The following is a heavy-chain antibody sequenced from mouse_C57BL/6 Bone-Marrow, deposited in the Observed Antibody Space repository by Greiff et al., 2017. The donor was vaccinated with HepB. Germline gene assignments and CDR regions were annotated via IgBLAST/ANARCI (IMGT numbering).Heavy chain of an antibody. D-gene: IGHD1-1*01. Sequence: VQLQQPGAELVKPGASVKMSCKASGYTFTSYWITWVKQRPGQGLEWIGDIYPGSGSTNYNEKFKSKATLTVDTSSSTAYMQLSSLTSEDSAVYYCARVGNYYGSYFDYWGQGTTLTVSS. J-gene: IGHJ2*01. CDR2: IYPGSGST. CDR3: ARVGNYYGSYFDY. V-gene: IGHV1-55*01. CDR1: GYTFTSYW.